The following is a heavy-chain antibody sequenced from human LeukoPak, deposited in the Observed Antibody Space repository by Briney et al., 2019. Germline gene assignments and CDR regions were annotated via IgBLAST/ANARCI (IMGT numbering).Heavy chain of an antibody. D-gene: IGHD2-2*01. Sequence: PSQTLSLTCTVSGGSISSGSYYWSWIRQPAGKGLEWIVRIYTSGSTNYNPSLKSRVTISVDTSKNQFSLKLSSVTAADTAVYYCARAGEYCSSTSCYGFRFDPWGQGTLVTVSS. V-gene: IGHV4-61*02. J-gene: IGHJ5*02. CDR2: IYTSGST. CDR3: ARAGEYCSSTSCYGFRFDP. CDR1: GGSISSGSYY.